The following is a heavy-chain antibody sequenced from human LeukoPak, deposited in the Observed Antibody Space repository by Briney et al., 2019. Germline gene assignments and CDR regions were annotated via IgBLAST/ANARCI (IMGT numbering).Heavy chain of an antibody. Sequence: GGSLRLSCAASGFTFSNYAIHWVRQAPGKGLEWVAFIRYDGSNKYYVDSVKGRFTISRDNSKNTLDLQMNSLRAEDTAVYYCAKPSLYYYDTSGYYRYWYFDLWGRGTLVTVSS. D-gene: IGHD3-22*01. CDR3: AKPSLYYYDTSGYYRYWYFDL. CDR1: GFTFSNYA. V-gene: IGHV3-30*02. CDR2: IRYDGSNK. J-gene: IGHJ2*01.